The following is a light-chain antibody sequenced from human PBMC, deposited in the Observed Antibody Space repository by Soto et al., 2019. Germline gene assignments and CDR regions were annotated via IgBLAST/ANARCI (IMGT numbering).Light chain of an antibody. Sequence: EIVLTQSPATLSLSPGERATLSCRASQSVSSNYLAWYRQKPGQAPRLLIYGASSRATGIPDRFSGSGSGTDFTLTISRLEPEDFAVYYCQQYGSSPRTFGQGTKVDIK. CDR3: QQYGSSPRT. V-gene: IGKV3-20*01. J-gene: IGKJ1*01. CDR2: GAS. CDR1: QSVSSNY.